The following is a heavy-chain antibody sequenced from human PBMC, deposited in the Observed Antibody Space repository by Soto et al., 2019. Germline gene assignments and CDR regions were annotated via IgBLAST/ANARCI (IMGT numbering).Heavy chain of an antibody. CDR3: STDSYDFVWGSYRLRQY. CDR1: GLIFSNAW. Sequence: PGWSLRLSCAASGLIFSNAWMSWVRQPPGKGLEWVGRIKRKTDGGTTDYAAPVKGRFTISRDDSENTLYLQMNNLKTEDTAVYYCSTDSYDFVWGSYRLRQYRGQGT. D-gene: IGHD3-16*02. V-gene: IGHV3-15*01. J-gene: IGHJ4*02. CDR2: IKRKTDGGTT.